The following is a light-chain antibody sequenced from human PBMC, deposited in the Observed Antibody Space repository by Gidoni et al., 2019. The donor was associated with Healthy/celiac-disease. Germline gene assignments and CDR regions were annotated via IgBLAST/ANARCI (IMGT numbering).Light chain of an antibody. J-gene: IGLJ1*01. CDR1: KLGDKY. V-gene: IGLV3-1*01. Sequence: SYALTQPPSVSVSPGQTARITCPGDKLGDKYSCWYQQKPCQSPVLVIYQDSKLPSVIPERFSGSNSWNTATLTISGTQAMDEADYYCQAWDSSRYVFGTGTKVTVL. CDR3: QAWDSSRYV. CDR2: QDS.